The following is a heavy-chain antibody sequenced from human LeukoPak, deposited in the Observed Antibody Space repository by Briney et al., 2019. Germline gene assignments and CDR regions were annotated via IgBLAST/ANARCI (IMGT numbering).Heavy chain of an antibody. CDR1: GDSITSGRYY. CDR3: ARRGWELLDLDY. D-gene: IGHD1-26*01. Sequence: SETLSLTCTVSGDSITSGRYYWSWIRQPAGKELEWIGRIYSSGNTDYHPYIVSLKSRVTLSLDTSKNQFFLDLTSVTAADTAVYYCARRGWELLDLDYWGQGSLVTVSS. J-gene: IGHJ4*02. CDR2: IYSSGNT. V-gene: IGHV4-61*02.